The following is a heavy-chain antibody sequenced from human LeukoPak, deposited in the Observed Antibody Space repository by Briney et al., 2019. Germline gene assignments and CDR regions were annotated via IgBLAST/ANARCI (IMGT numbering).Heavy chain of an antibody. V-gene: IGHV3-15*01. CDR2: IKSKTDGGTT. Sequence: ETLSLTCAVYGGSFSGYYWSWVRQAPGKGLEWVGRIKSKTDGGTTDYAAPVKGRFTISRDDSKNTLYLQMNSLKTEDTAVYYCTTSVSSYLLYWGQGTLVTVSS. J-gene: IGHJ4*02. CDR1: GGSFSGYY. D-gene: IGHD6-6*01. CDR3: TTSVSSYLLY.